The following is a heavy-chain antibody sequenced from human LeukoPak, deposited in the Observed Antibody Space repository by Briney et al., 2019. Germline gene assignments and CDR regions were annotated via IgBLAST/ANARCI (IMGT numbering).Heavy chain of an antibody. CDR2: LYASGST. CDR1: GDSIGSYC. V-gene: IGHV4-4*07. CDR3: AKSNGYGLIDI. J-gene: IGHJ3*02. D-gene: IGHD3-22*01. Sequence: SETLSLTCTVSGDSIGSYCWSWIRQPAGKGLEWIGRLYASGSTDYNPSLKSRITMSVDTSRNQFSLKLNSVTAADTAVYYCAKSNGYGLIDIWGQGTMVTVSS.